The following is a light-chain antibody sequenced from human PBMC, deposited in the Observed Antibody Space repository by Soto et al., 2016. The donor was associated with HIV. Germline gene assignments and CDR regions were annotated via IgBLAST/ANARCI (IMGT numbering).Light chain of an antibody. CDR1: SLRTYY. Sequence: SSELTQGPSVSVALGQTVTITCQGDSLRTYYATWYQQKPRQAPIVVIYGKDKRPSGIPERFSGSSSGNTASLTITGTQAEDEADYYCNSRDSSGLHLGLFGNGTKVTV. J-gene: IGLJ1*01. V-gene: IGLV3-19*01. CDR3: NSRDSSGLHLGL. CDR2: GKD.